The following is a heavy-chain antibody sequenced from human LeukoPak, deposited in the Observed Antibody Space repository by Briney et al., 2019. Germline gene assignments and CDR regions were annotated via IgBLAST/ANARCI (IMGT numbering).Heavy chain of an antibody. J-gene: IGHJ4*02. D-gene: IGHD3-22*01. CDR1: GGSISSNSYY. V-gene: IGHV4-39*01. Sequence: SETLSLTCTVSGGSISSNSYYWGWIRQPPGKGLEWIGRIYYSGSTYYNPSLKSRVTISVDTSKNQFSLKLSSVTAADTAVYYCARRDYYDSSGYSIDFDYWGQGTLVTVSS. CDR2: IYYSGST. CDR3: ARRDYYDSSGYSIDFDY.